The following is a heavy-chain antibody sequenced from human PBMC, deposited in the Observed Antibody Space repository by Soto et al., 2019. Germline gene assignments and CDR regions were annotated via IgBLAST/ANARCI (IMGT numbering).Heavy chain of an antibody. CDR1: GGTFSSYT. D-gene: IGHD1-26*01. CDR2: IIPILGIA. J-gene: IGHJ5*02. V-gene: IGHV1-69*02. CDR3: ACREWFDP. Sequence: QVHLGQSGAEVKRPGSSVKVSCKASGGTFSSYTISWVRQAPGKGLEWMGRIIPILGIANNAQKFQGRVTITADKSTSAAYMELSSLRSEDTAVYYCACREWFDPWGQGSLVTVSS.